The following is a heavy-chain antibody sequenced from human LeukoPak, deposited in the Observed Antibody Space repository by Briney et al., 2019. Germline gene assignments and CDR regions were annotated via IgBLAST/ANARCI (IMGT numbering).Heavy chain of an antibody. CDR1: GFTFDDYG. CDR3: AREGAIPRYSGFDY. J-gene: IGHJ4*02. Sequence: GGSLRLSCAASGFTFDDYGMSWVRQAPGKGLEWVSGINWNGGSTGYADSVKGRFTISRDNAKNSLYLQMNSLRAEDTALYYCAREGAIPRYSGFDYWGQGTLVTVSS. V-gene: IGHV3-20*04. CDR2: INWNGGST. D-gene: IGHD1-1*01.